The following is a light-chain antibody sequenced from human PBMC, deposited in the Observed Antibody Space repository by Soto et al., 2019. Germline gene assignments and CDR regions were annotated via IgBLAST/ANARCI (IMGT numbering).Light chain of an antibody. CDR2: GAS. Sequence: EIVLTQSPGTLSLSPGERAAISCRASQSVTSIYLAWYQQRPGQAPRLLIYGASSRATGIPDRFSGSGSGTDFTLTISRLEPEDFAVYYCQQYVSSPLTFGGGTKVDI. CDR3: QQYVSSPLT. CDR1: QSVTSIY. J-gene: IGKJ4*01. V-gene: IGKV3-20*01.